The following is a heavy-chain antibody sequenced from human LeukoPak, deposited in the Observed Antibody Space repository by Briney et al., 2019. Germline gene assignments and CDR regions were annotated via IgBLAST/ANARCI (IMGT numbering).Heavy chain of an antibody. CDR1: GYTFTSYD. D-gene: IGHD6-19*01. J-gene: IGHJ4*02. CDR3: AKLPVAGLYFDY. CDR2: MNPNSGAT. V-gene: IGHV1-8*01. Sequence: ASVKVSCKASGYTFTSYDFNWLRQATGQGPEWMGRMNPNSGATGYAQKFQGRVTMTRSASINTAYMELTNLRSEDTAVYYCAKLPVAGLYFDYWGQGTQVTVS.